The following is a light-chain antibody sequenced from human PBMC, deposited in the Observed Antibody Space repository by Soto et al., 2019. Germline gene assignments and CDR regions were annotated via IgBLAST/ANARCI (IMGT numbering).Light chain of an antibody. CDR2: GAS. Sequence: EIVLTQSPGTLSLSPGERGTLSCRASQSVSSSYLAWYQQKPGQAPRLLIYGASSRATGIPDRFSGSGSGTDFTLTISSLQPEDFATYYCQQYNIGYTFGQGTRLDIK. V-gene: IGKV3-20*01. CDR1: QSVSSSY. CDR3: QQYNIGYT. J-gene: IGKJ2*01.